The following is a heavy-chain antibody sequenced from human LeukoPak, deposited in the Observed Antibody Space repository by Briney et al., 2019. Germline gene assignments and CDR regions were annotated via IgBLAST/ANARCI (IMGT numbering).Heavy chain of an antibody. CDR1: GFTFSNYW. Sequence: GSLRLSCAASGFTFSNYWMTWVRQAPGKGLEWVANMNQDGSEKYYVGSVKGRFTISRDNAKNSLYLQMNSLRAEDTAVYYCARVQRGYSYNPLGYYYYYMDVWGKGTTVTVSS. CDR2: MNQDGSEK. D-gene: IGHD5-18*01. CDR3: ARVQRGYSYNPLGYYYYYMDV. V-gene: IGHV3-7*01. J-gene: IGHJ6*03.